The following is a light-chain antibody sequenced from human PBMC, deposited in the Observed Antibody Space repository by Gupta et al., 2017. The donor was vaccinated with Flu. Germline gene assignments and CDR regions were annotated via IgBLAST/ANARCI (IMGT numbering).Light chain of an antibody. Sequence: DIQMTQSPSSLSASVGDRVTITCRASQSIISYLNWYQQKPGKAPKLLIYAASSMQSGVPSSFIGSRAWREVTPTISSRLHEEVATFYCQQNYSNRTWTFGQGTKVEIK. CDR2: AAS. V-gene: IGKV1-39*01. CDR3: QQNYSNRTWT. CDR1: QSIISY. J-gene: IGKJ1*01.